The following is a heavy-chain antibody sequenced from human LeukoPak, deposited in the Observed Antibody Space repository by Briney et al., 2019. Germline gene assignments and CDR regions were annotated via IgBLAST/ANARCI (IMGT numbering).Heavy chain of an antibody. CDR1: GFTFDDYA. D-gene: IGHD3-10*01. Sequence: PGRSLRLSCAASGFTFDDYAMHWVRQAPGKGLEWVSGISWNSGSIAYADSVKGRFTISRDNAKNSLYLQMNSLRAEDTALYYCAKGVRITMVRGAFDIWGQGTMVTVSS. V-gene: IGHV3-9*01. J-gene: IGHJ3*02. CDR2: ISWNSGSI. CDR3: AKGVRITMVRGAFDI.